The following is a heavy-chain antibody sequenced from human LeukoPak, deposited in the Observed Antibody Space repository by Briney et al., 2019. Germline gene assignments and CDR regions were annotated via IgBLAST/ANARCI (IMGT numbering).Heavy chain of an antibody. CDR2: VSHSDFNKSNGDIT. V-gene: IGHV4-59*01. Sequence: SETLSLTCTVSGGSISEDYWSWIRQPPGMGLEWIGYVSHSDFNKSNGDITNYNPSLESRITTSRDTSKNQFSLKLSSMTAADTAVYYCARAEIAAAGGGYYWGQGTLVTVSS. CDR3: ARAEIAAAGGGYY. J-gene: IGHJ4*02. CDR1: GGSISEDY. D-gene: IGHD6-13*01.